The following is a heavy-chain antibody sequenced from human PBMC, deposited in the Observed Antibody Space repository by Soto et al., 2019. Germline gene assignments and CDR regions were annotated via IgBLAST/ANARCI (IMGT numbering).Heavy chain of an antibody. Sequence: GGSLRLSCAASGFTFSNYAMSWVRQAPGKGLEWVSGLSDGGGSTFYPDSVKGRFTISRDNAKNTLYLQMSSLRAEDTAVYYCAREGGAGAAAGPYYYYGMDVWGQGTTVTVS. CDR2: LSDGGGST. CDR1: GFTFSNYA. V-gene: IGHV3-23*01. J-gene: IGHJ6*02. D-gene: IGHD6-13*01. CDR3: AREGGAGAAAGPYYYYGMDV.